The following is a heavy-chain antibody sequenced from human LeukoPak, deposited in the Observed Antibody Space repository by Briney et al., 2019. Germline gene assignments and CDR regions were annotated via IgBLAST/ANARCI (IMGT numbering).Heavy chain of an antibody. CDR3: ARGNPSSYYYYMDV. CDR2: IYSSGSA. Sequence: PSETLSLTCTVSGGSVSRGGYYWNWIRQPPGKGLEWVGYIYSSGSANYNPSLESRVTISLDTSKNQFSLKLGSVTAADTAVYYCARGNPSSYYYYMDVWVKGTTVTVSS. D-gene: IGHD3-10*01. J-gene: IGHJ6*03. V-gene: IGHV4-61*08. CDR1: GGSVSRGGYY.